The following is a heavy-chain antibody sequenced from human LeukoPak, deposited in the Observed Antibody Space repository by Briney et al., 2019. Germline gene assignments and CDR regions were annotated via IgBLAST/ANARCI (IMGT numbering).Heavy chain of an antibody. D-gene: IGHD3-16*01. V-gene: IGHV4-61*02. CDR1: GGSISSGSYY. Sequence: SQTLSLTCPVSGGSISSGSYYWSWIRQPAGKGLEWIGRIYTSGSTNYNPSLKSRVIMSVDTSKNQFSLKLTSVTAADTAVYYCAREGGGFDYWGQGTLVTVSS. CDR3: AREGGGFDY. J-gene: IGHJ4*02. CDR2: IYTSGST.